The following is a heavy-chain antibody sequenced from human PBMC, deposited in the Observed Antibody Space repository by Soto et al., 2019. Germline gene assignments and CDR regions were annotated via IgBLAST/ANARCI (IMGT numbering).Heavy chain of an antibody. V-gene: IGHV1-69*13. J-gene: IGHJ5*02. CDR2: IIPIFGTA. CDR3: ARGSMATIFNWFAP. D-gene: IGHD5-12*01. CDR1: GGTFSSYA. Sequence: GASVKVSCKASGGTFSSYAISWVRQAPGQGLEWMGGIIPIFGTANYAQKFQGRVTITADESTSTAYMELSSLRSEDTAVYYCARGSMATIFNWFAPWGQGTLATVSS.